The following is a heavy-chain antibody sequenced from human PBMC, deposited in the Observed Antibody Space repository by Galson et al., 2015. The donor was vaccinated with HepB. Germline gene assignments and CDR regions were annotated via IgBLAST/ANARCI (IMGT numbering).Heavy chain of an antibody. CDR1: GYTFTSYY. D-gene: IGHD3-10*01. CDR3: ARDQLDGSGSYFFDY. Sequence: SVKVSCKASGYTFTSYYMHWVRQAPGQGLEWMGIINPSGGSTSYAQKLQGRVTMTRDTSTSTVYMELSSLRSEDTAVYYCARDQLDGSGSYFFDYWGQGTLVTVSS. CDR2: INPSGGST. V-gene: IGHV1-46*04. J-gene: IGHJ4*02.